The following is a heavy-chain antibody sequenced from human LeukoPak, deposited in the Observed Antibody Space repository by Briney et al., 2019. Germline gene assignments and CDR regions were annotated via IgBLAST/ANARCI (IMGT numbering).Heavy chain of an antibody. V-gene: IGHV4-34*01. J-gene: IGHJ4*02. CDR1: GGSFSGYY. CDR3: AGRPYSSSSSVDY. D-gene: IGHD6-6*01. CDR2: TNHSGST. Sequence: SETLSLTCAVYGGSFSGYYWSWIRQPPGKGLEWIGETNHSGSTNYNPSLKSRVTISVDTSKNQFSLKLSSVTAADTAVYYCAGRPYSSSSSVDYWGQGTLVTVSS.